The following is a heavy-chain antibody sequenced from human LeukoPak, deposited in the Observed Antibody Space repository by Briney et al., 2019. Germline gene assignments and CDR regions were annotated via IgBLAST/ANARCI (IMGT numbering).Heavy chain of an antibody. CDR3: ARKRLDCSGGACYGDFDY. J-gene: IGHJ4*02. D-gene: IGHD2-15*01. Sequence: GGSLRLSCAASGFTFSAYSMNWVRQAPGRGLEWLSYIEGGISKTSYADSLKGRFTISRDNAKNSLYLQMNSLRDEDTAVYYCARKRLDCSGGACYGDFDYWGQGTLVTVSS. CDR1: GFTFSAYS. V-gene: IGHV3-48*02. CDR2: IEGGISKT.